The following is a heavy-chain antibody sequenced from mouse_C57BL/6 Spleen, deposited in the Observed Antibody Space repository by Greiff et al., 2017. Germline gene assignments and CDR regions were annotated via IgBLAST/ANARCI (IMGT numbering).Heavy chain of an antibody. CDR1: GYTFTSYG. CDR2: IYPRSGNT. J-gene: IGHJ3*01. D-gene: IGHD4-1*02. Sequence: FQLQQSGAELARPGASVKLSCKASGYTFTSYGISWVKQRTGPGLEWIGEIYPRSGNTYYNEKFKGKATLTADKSSRTAYMELRSLTSEDSAVYFCAREATGIWFAYWGQGTLVTVSA. CDR3: AREATGIWFAY. V-gene: IGHV1-81*01.